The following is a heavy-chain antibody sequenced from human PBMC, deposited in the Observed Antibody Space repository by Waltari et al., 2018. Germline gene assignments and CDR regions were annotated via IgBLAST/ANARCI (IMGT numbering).Heavy chain of an antibody. J-gene: IGHJ6*02. V-gene: IGHV3-74*01. D-gene: IGHD3-10*01. Sequence: EVQLVESGGDLVQPGGSLRLSCAASGVTFSSYWMHWVRQAPGKGLVWVSRNKSDGIITTYADSVKGRFTISRDNAKNTLYLQMNSLRAEDTAVYYCARQWFRDVWGQGTTVTVSS. CDR3: ARQWFRDV. CDR1: GVTFSSYW. CDR2: NKSDGIIT.